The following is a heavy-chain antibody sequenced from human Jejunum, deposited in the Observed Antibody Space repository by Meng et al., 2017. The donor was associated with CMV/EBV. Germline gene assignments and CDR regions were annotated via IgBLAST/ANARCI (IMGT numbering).Heavy chain of an antibody. V-gene: IGHV4-39*07. Sequence: LQLQESGPDLVKPSETLSLLCTVSGDSISSSNYYWGWIRQSPGKGLEWIGSIYYTGSTYYNPSLKSRLTISIDTSKNQFSLKLSSVTAADTAIYYCARGLSTSSSGYWGQGTLVTVSS. CDR1: GDSISSSNYY. CDR2: IYYTGST. J-gene: IGHJ4*02. CDR3: ARGLSTSSSGY. D-gene: IGHD6-6*01.